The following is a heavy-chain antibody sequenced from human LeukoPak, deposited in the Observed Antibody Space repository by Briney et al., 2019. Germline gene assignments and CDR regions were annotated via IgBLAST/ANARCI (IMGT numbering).Heavy chain of an antibody. CDR3: AKGPMVRGVIPGTDY. D-gene: IGHD3-10*01. Sequence: PGGSLRLSCAASGFTFSSYGMHWVRQAPGKGLEWVAVILYDGSNKYYADSVKGRFTISRDNSKNTLYLQVNSLRAEDTAVYYCAKGPMVRGVIPGTDYWGQGTLVTVSS. CDR2: ILYDGSNK. CDR1: GFTFSSYG. J-gene: IGHJ4*02. V-gene: IGHV3-30*18.